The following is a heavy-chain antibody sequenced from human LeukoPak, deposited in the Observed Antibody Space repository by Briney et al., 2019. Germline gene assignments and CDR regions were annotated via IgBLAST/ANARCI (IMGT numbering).Heavy chain of an antibody. J-gene: IGHJ4*02. Sequence: ASETLSLTCAVSGYSLSNGFYWGWIRQPPGQGLEWIGSIFHTGNTYYNPSLKSRLTISVDTSKNQFSLQLRSVTAADTAVYSCARLRYSXSSLGAFDYWGQGTLVTVSS. V-gene: IGHV4-38-2*01. CDR2: IFHTGNT. CDR1: GYSLSNGFY. D-gene: IGHD1-26*01. CDR3: ARLRYSXSSLGAFDY.